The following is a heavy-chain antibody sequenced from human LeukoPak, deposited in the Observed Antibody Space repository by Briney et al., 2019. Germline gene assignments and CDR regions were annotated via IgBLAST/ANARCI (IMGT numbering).Heavy chain of an antibody. V-gene: IGHV3-23*01. CDR2: ISGSGGST. D-gene: IGHD1-26*01. J-gene: IGHJ4*02. CDR1: GFTFSSYA. Sequence: GGSLRLSCAASGFTFSSYAMSWVRQAPGKGLEWVSAISGSGGSTYYADSVKGRFTISRDDSKNTLYLQMNSLRAEDTAVYYCARDTTVGATTTGDYWGQGTLVTVSS. CDR3: ARDTTVGATTTGDY.